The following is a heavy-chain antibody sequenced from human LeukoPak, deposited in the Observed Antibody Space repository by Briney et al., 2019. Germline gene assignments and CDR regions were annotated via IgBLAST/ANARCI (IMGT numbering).Heavy chain of an antibody. D-gene: IGHD3-22*01. CDR1: GYTFSSYD. CDR2: ISVYNGNT. Sequence: ASVKVSCKASGYTFSSYDISWVRQAPGQGLEWMGWISVYNGNTNYAQKLQGRVTMTTDTSTSTAYMELRSLRSDDTAIYYCARVTFYYDSSGYYYVDDAFDIWGQGTMVTVSS. J-gene: IGHJ3*02. V-gene: IGHV1-18*01. CDR3: ARVTFYYDSSGYYYVDDAFDI.